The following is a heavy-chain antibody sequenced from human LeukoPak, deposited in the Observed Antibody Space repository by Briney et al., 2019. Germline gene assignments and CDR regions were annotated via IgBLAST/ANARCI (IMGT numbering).Heavy chain of an antibody. CDR1: GGSISSGDYY. D-gene: IGHD1-26*01. Sequence: PSETLSLTCTVSGGSISSGDYYWSWLRQPPGKGLEWIGYIYYSGSTYYNPSLKSRVTISVDTSKNQFSLKLSSVTAADTAVYYCARAWKVVGAVDYWGQGTLVTVS. CDR3: ARAWKVVGAVDY. J-gene: IGHJ4*02. V-gene: IGHV4-30-4*01. CDR2: IYYSGST.